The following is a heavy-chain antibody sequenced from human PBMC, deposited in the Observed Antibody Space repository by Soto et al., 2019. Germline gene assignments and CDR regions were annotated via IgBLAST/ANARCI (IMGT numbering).Heavy chain of an antibody. CDR2: IYYSGRT. D-gene: IGHD1-26*01. CDR1: GASISSHP. CDR3: AGDIPSGSYRFDY. Sequence: SETLSLTCTVSGASISSHPWSWIRQSPGKGLEWIGYIYYSGRTVYNPSLKSRVNMSLDTSKNQFSLKLTSVTATDTAVYYCAGDIPSGSYRFDYWGQGALVTVSS. J-gene: IGHJ4*02. V-gene: IGHV4-59*08.